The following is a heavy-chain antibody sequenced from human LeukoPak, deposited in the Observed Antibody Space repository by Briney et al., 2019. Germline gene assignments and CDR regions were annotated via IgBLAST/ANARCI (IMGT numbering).Heavy chain of an antibody. CDR3: ARGSYSSGWYPGDY. V-gene: IGHV3-72*01. J-gene: IGHJ4*02. D-gene: IGHD6-19*01. CDR2: SRNKGNCYTT. Sequence: GGSPRLSCAASGFTFSDHYMDRVRQAPGKGLEWVGRSRNKGNCYTTEYAASVQGRFTITRDDSKNSLFLQMNSLKTEDTAVYYCARGSYSSGWYPGDYWGQGTLVTVSS. CDR1: GFTFSDHY.